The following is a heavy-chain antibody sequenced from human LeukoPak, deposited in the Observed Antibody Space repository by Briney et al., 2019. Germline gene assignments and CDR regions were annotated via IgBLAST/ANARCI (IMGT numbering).Heavy chain of an antibody. J-gene: IGHJ4*02. D-gene: IGHD5-12*01. V-gene: IGHV3-48*03. CDR2: ISTSGTTI. Sequence: GGSLRLSCAVSGFTFSDYEMNWVRQAPGKGLGWVSYISTSGTTIYYADSVKGRFTISRDNAKNSLYLQMNSLRAEDTAVYYCAREGRGFADGFDYWGQGTLVTVSS. CDR1: GFTFSDYE. CDR3: AREGRGFADGFDY.